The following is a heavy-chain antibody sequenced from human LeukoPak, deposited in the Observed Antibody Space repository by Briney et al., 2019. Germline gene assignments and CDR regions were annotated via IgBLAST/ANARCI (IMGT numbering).Heavy chain of an antibody. J-gene: IGHJ4*02. Sequence: SGGSLRLSCAGSGFTFGNHYITWIRQAPGKGPDWISYTDSSGDTIYYADSVKGRFTISRDNAKNSLYLQMNSLRAEDTAVYYCARDVATSGWATFYWGPGTLVTVSS. V-gene: IGHV3-11*04. CDR2: TDSSGDTI. CDR1: GFTFGNHY. D-gene: IGHD6-19*01. CDR3: ARDVATSGWATFY.